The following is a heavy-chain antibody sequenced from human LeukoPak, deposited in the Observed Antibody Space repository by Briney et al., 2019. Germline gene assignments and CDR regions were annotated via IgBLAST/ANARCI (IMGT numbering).Heavy chain of an antibody. D-gene: IGHD2-15*01. CDR3: AIRFLVVVVAATRSDY. J-gene: IGHJ4*02. Sequence: ASVKVSCKASGYTFTSYYMHWVRQAPGRGLEWMGISIPSGGSTTYAQKFQGRVTMTRNTSISTAYMELSSLRSEDTAVYYCAIRFLVVVVAATRSDYWGQGTLVTVSS. V-gene: IGHV1-46*01. CDR2: SIPSGGST. CDR1: GYTFTSYY.